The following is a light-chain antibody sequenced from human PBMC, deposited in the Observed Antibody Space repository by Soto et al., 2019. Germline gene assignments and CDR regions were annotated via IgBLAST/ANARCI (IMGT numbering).Light chain of an antibody. CDR1: QGIANY. CDR2: AAS. J-gene: IGKJ1*01. V-gene: IGKV1-27*01. Sequence: DIQMTQSPSSLSASVGERVTITCRASQGIANYLAWYQHKPGKVPSLLIYAASTWQSGVPSRFSGGGSGTDFTLTISSLQPEDVATYYCQKYSSAPRTFGQGTKVDIK. CDR3: QKYSSAPRT.